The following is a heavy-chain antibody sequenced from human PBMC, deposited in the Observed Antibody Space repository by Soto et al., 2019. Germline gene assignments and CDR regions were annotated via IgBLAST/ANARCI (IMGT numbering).Heavy chain of an antibody. CDR1: GFTFSSYG. CDR3: ARASMVRGSRIDY. V-gene: IGHV3-30*03. J-gene: IGHJ4*02. Sequence: GGSLRLSCAASGFTFSSYGMHWVRQAPGKGLEWVAVISYDGSNKYYADSVKGRLTISRDNSKNTLYLQMNSLRAEDTAVYYCARASMVRGSRIDYWGQGTLVTVSS. D-gene: IGHD3-10*01. CDR2: ISYDGSNK.